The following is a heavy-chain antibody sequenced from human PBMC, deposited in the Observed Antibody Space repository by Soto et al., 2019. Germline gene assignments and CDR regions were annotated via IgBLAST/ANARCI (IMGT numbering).Heavy chain of an antibody. Sequence: GGSLRLSCAASGFTFSSYAMHWVRQAPGKGLEWVAVISYDGSNKYYADSVKGRFTISRDNSKNTLYLQMNSLRAEDTAVYYCARVAGDYYGSGGLIHTHYYYYGMDVWGQGTKVTVSS. CDR3: ARVAGDYYGSGGLIHTHYYYYGMDV. J-gene: IGHJ6*02. CDR1: GFTFSSYA. D-gene: IGHD3-10*01. V-gene: IGHV3-30-3*01. CDR2: ISYDGSNK.